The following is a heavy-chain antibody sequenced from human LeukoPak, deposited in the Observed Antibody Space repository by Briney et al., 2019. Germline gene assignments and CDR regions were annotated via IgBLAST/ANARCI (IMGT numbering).Heavy chain of an antibody. CDR1: GFIFSRYW. V-gene: IGHV3-7*04. D-gene: IGHD3-10*01. CDR3: AREGSASYYSALDS. J-gene: IGHJ3*01. CDR2: IKQDGSEE. Sequence: GGSLRLSCTSSGFIFSRYWMTWVRQAPGQGLEWVANIKQDGSEENYVDAVKGRFTISRNNAKNSLFLQMNSLRADDTAVYYCAREGSASYYSALDSWGQGTMVTVSS.